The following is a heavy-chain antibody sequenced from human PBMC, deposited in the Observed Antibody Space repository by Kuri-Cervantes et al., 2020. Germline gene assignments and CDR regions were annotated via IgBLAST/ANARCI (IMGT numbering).Heavy chain of an antibody. J-gene: IGHJ4*02. CDR3: ARHPAGSSFDY. D-gene: IGHD1-26*01. V-gene: IGHV4-39*01. CDR1: GGSISSGDYY. CDR2: IYHSGNT. Sequence: SETLSLTCTVSGGSISSGDYYWSWIRQPPGKGLEWIGTIYHSGNTYYNPSLKSRVTLSVDTSKNQFSLNLSSVTAADTAAYFCARHPAGSSFDYWGQGTLVTVSS.